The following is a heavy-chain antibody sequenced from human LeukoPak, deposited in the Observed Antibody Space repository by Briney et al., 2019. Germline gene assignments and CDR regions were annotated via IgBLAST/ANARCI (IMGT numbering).Heavy chain of an antibody. CDR3: ARQSRDIVVVPAATLDY. CDR2: IYHSGST. J-gene: IGHJ4*02. V-gene: IGHV4-30-2*03. CDR1: GGSISSGGYS. Sequence: SETLSLTCAVSGGSISSGGYSWSWIRQPPGKGLEWIGYIYHSGSTYYNPSLKSRVTISVDTSKNQFSLKLSSVTAADTAVYYCARQSRDIVVVPAATLDYWGQGTLVTVSS. D-gene: IGHD2-2*01.